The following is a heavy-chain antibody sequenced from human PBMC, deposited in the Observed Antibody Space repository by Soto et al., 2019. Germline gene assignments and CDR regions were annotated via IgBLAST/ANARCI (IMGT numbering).Heavy chain of an antibody. Sequence: ASVQVSCKASGYTFTSYGISWVRQAPGQGLEWMGWISAYNGNTNYAQKLQGRVTMTTDTSTSTAYMELRSLRSDDTAVYYCARNYDILTGYYRFDYWGQGTLVTVSS. J-gene: IGHJ4*02. CDR1: GYTFTSYG. CDR2: ISAYNGNT. D-gene: IGHD3-9*01. CDR3: ARNYDILTGYYRFDY. V-gene: IGHV1-18*01.